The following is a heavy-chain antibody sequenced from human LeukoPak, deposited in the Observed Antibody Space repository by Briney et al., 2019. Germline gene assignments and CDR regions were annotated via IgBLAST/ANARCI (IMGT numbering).Heavy chain of an antibody. CDR3: ASVVATVHGYYYYGMDV. D-gene: IGHD5-12*01. Sequence: ASVKVSCKASGYTFTSYGISWVRQAPGQGLEWMGWISAYNGNTNYAQKLQGRVTMTTDTSTSTTYMELRSLRSDDTAVYYCASVVATVHGYYYYGMDVWGQGTTGTVSS. V-gene: IGHV1-18*01. CDR1: GYTFTSYG. J-gene: IGHJ6*02. CDR2: ISAYNGNT.